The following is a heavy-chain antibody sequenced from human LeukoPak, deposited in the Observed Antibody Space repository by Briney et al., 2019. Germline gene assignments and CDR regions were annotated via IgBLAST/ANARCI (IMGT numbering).Heavy chain of an antibody. Sequence: GGPLRLSCAPSGFTLSSYWMHWVRQPPGKGLVWVSRINTDGSSTTYADSVKGRFTISRDNAKNTLYLQMNSLRAEDTAVYYCARDPVLDDYGGNSPYWGQGTLVTVSS. V-gene: IGHV3-74*01. J-gene: IGHJ4*02. CDR1: GFTLSSYW. CDR2: INTDGSST. D-gene: IGHD4-23*01. CDR3: ARDPVLDDYGGNSPY.